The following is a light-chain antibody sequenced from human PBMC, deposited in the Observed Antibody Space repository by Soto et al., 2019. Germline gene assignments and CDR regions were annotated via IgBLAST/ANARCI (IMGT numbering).Light chain of an antibody. Sequence: EIVLTQSPGTLSLSPGERATLSCRASQSVSSSYLAWYQQKPGQAPRLLIYGASSRATGIPDRFSGSGSGTDFTLTSSRLEPEAFAVYYCQQYGSSSYTFGQGTKLEIK. V-gene: IGKV3-20*01. CDR1: QSVSSSY. CDR2: GAS. CDR3: QQYGSSSYT. J-gene: IGKJ2*01.